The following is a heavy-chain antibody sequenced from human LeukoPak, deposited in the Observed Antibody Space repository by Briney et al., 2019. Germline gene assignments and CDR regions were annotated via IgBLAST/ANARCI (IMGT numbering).Heavy chain of an antibody. CDR3: ARDRLESITAQWDYSGTDV. D-gene: IGHD1-14*01. J-gene: IGHJ6*02. CDR2: TYYRSKWYN. V-gene: IGHV6-1*01. Sequence: SQTLSLTCAISGDRVSSNHAAWNWIRQSPSRGLEWLGWTYYRSKWYNEYAVSVKSRIIINPDTSKNQFSLQLKSVTPEDTAVYYCARDRLESITAQWDYSGTDVWGQGTTVTVSS. CDR1: GDRVSSNHAA.